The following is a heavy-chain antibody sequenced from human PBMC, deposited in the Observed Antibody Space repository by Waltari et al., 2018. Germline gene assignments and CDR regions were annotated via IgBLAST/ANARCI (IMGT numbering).Heavy chain of an antibody. CDR1: GYSISSGYS. V-gene: IGHV4-38-2*01. Sequence: QVQLQESGPGLVKPSETLSLPCAVSGYSISSGYSWGWIRQPPGKGLEWIGSIYHSGSTYYNPSLKSRVTISVDTSKNQFSLKLSSVTAADTAVYYCAKYGDYSDAFDIWGQGTMVTVSS. CDR3: AKYGDYSDAFDI. D-gene: IGHD4-17*01. J-gene: IGHJ3*02. CDR2: IYHSGST.